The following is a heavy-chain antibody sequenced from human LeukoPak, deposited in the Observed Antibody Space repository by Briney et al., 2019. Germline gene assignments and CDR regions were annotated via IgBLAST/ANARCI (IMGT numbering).Heavy chain of an antibody. CDR3: ARDPYYDTLTGHLILGAFDI. D-gene: IGHD3-9*01. CDR2: INHSGST. Sequence: SETLSLTCAVYGGSFSGYYWSWIRQPPGKGLEWIGEINHSGSTNYNPSLKSRVTISVDTSKNQFSLKLRSVTAADTAVYYCARDPYYDTLTGHLILGAFDIWGQGTMVTVSS. J-gene: IGHJ3*02. V-gene: IGHV4-34*01. CDR1: GGSFSGYY.